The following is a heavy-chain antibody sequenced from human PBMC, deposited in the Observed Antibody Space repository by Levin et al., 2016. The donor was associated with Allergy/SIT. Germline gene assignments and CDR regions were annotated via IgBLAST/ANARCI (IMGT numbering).Heavy chain of an antibody. Sequence: SETLSLTCTVSGGSISSGGYYWSWIRQHPGKGLEWIGYIYYSGSTYYNPSLKSRVTISVDTSKNQFSLKLSSVTAADTAVYYCARDIYDFWSAESGGMDVWGQGTTVTVSS. CDR1: GGSISSGGYY. J-gene: IGHJ6*02. CDR2: IYYSGST. D-gene: IGHD3-3*01. V-gene: IGHV4-31*03. CDR3: ARDIYDFWSAESGGMDV.